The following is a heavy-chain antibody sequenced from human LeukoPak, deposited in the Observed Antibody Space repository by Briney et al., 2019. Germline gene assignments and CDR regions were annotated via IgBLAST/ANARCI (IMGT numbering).Heavy chain of an antibody. V-gene: IGHV4-61*01. CDR1: GGSVSSGSYY. D-gene: IGHD3-16*01. Sequence: PSETLSLTCTVSGGSVSSGSYYWSWIRQPPGKGLEWIGYIYYSGSTNYNPSLKSRVTISLDTSKNQFSLKLNSVTAADTAVYYCARGHVWGSYQGPFDYWGQGTLVTVSS. J-gene: IGHJ4*02. CDR2: IYYSGST. CDR3: ARGHVWGSYQGPFDY.